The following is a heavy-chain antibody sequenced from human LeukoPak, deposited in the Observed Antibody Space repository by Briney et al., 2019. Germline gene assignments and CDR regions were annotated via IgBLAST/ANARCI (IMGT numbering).Heavy chain of an antibody. J-gene: IGHJ4*02. CDR1: GGSISSSSYY. D-gene: IGHD6-19*01. Sequence: PSETLSLTCTVSGGSISSSSYYWGWIRQPPGKGLEWIGSMYYSGSSDYNPSLKSRVTISVDTSKKQFSLKLSSLTAADTAVYYCARRWSSGPTHFDYWGQGTPVTVSS. CDR3: ARRWSSGPTHFDY. CDR2: MYYSGSS. V-gene: IGHV4-39*01.